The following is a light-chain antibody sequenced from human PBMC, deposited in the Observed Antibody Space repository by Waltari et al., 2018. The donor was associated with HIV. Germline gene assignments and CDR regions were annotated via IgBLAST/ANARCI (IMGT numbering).Light chain of an antibody. J-gene: IGKJ4*01. Sequence: EIVLTQSPATLSLSPGERATLSCRASQGVRGLLAWYQQKPGQAPRLLIYDASNRATGIPARFSGSGSATDFTLTISSLEPEDFAVYYCQQRSAWPLTFGGGTKVEIK. V-gene: IGKV3-11*01. CDR2: DAS. CDR3: QQRSAWPLT. CDR1: QGVRGL.